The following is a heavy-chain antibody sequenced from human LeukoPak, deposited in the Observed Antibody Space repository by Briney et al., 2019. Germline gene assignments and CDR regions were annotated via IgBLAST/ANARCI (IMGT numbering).Heavy chain of an antibody. V-gene: IGHV1-3*03. D-gene: IGHD1-26*01. CDR3: ARSTRRHSTWEAFDI. CDR2: INAGNGNT. Sequence: ASVKVSCKASGYTFTSYAMHWVRQAPGQRLEWMGWINAGNGNTKYSQEFQGRVTITRDTSASTAYMELSSLRSEDMAVYYCARSTRRHSTWEAFDIWGQGTMVTVSS. J-gene: IGHJ3*02. CDR1: GYTFTSYA.